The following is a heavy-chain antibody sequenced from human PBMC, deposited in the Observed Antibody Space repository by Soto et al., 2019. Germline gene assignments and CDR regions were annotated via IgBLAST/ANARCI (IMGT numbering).Heavy chain of an antibody. J-gene: IGHJ4*02. CDR1: GFTFSNYA. CDR3: ARDRVYYYDNSGYYNFDY. CDR2: VSYDGSKQ. V-gene: IGHV3-30-3*01. Sequence: QVQLVESGGGVVQPGRSLRVSCAASGFTFSNYAMHWVRQAPGKGLEWVAVVSYDGSKQFYADSVEGRFTISRDSYKITLYLNMDNLRDEDTAVYYCARDRVYYYDNSGYYNFDYWGQGTLVTVSS. D-gene: IGHD3-22*01.